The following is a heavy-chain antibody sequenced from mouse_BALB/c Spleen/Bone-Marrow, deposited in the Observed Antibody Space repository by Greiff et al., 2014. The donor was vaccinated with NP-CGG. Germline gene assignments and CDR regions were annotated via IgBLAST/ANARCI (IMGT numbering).Heavy chain of an antibody. CDR1: GYTFTDYN. Sequence: EVQGVESGPELVKPGASVKIPCKASGYTFTDYNMDWVKQSHGKSLEWIGDINPNNGGTIYNQKFKGKATLTVDKSSSTAYMELRSLTSEDTAVYYCAREVRRFYAMDYWGQGTSVTVSS. D-gene: IGHD2-14*01. J-gene: IGHJ4*01. CDR2: INPNNGGT. CDR3: AREVRRFYAMDY. V-gene: IGHV1-18*01.